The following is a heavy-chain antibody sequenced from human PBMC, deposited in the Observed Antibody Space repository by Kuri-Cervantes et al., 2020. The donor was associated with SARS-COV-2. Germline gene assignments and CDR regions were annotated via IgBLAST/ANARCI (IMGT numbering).Heavy chain of an antibody. V-gene: IGHV3-11*05. Sequence: GESLKISCAASGFTFSDYYMSWIRQAPGKGLEWVSYISSSSSYTNYADSVKGRFTISRDNAKNSLYLQMNSLRAEDTAVYYCARAGFLDHPAHYYGMDVWGQGTTVTVSS. CDR3: ARAGFLDHPAHYYGMDV. CDR1: GFTFSDYY. D-gene: IGHD3-3*01. J-gene: IGHJ6*02. CDR2: ISSSSSYT.